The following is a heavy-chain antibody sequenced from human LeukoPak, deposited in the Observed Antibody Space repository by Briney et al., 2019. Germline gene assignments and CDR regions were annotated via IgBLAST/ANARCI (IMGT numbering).Heavy chain of an antibody. J-gene: IGHJ4*02. Sequence: SQTLSLTCTVSGGSISNGGYYWSWIRQHPGKGLAGIGYIYDSGTTYYNPALQSRVTISVDTSDNQFSLKLRSLTAADTAVYYCARGGDRRGFDYWGQGTLVTVSS. CDR2: IYDSGTT. CDR1: GGSISNGGYY. V-gene: IGHV4-31*03. D-gene: IGHD1-14*01. CDR3: ARGGDRRGFDY.